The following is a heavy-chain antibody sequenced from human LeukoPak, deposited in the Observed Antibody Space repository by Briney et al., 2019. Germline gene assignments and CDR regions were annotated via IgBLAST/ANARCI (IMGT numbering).Heavy chain of an antibody. D-gene: IGHD3-9*01. CDR3: ASTYYDILTGYPLPLE. J-gene: IGHJ4*02. V-gene: IGHV3-48*03. Sequence: GGSLRLSCAASGFTFSSYEMNWVRQAPGKGLEWVSYISSSGSTIYYADSVKGRFTISRDNAKNSLYLQMNSLRAEDTAVYYCASTYYDILTGYPLPLEWGQGTLVTVSS. CDR2: ISSSGSTI. CDR1: GFTFSSYE.